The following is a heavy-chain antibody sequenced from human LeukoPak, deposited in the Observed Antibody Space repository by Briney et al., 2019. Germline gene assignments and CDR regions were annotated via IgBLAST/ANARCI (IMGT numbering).Heavy chain of an antibody. D-gene: IGHD3-22*01. Sequence: SETLSLTCSVSGGSISGSHYYWAWLRQPPGKGLEWIAIINYSGNIYYNPSLRSRATISVDTSTNQFSLNLNSVTAEETAVYYCARGYDYWGQGTLVTVSS. CDR1: GGSISGSHYY. CDR2: INYSGNI. CDR3: ARGYDY. V-gene: IGHV4-39*01. J-gene: IGHJ4*02.